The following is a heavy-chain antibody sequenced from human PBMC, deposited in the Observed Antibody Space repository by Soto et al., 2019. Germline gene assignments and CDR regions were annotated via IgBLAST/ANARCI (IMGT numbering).Heavy chain of an antibody. CDR2: IKLDASEK. D-gene: IGHD6-13*01. Sequence: GGSLRLSCAASGFTFSSYWMSWVRQAPGKGLEWVANIKLDASEKYYLDSVKGRFTISRDNTKNSLYLQMNSLRAEDTAVYYCTREGILAAVDYWGQGTLVTVSS. J-gene: IGHJ4*02. V-gene: IGHV3-7*01. CDR3: TREGILAAVDY. CDR1: GFTFSSYW.